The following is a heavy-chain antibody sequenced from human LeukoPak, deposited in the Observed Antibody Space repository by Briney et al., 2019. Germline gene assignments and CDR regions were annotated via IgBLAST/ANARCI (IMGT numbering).Heavy chain of an antibody. CDR1: GFPFSSYW. Sequence: GGSLRLSCAASGFPFSSYWMSWVRQPPGKGLEWVANIKQDGSDKYYVDSVKGRFTISRDNAENSLYLQLNSLRADDTAVYYCARLTGTTGFDYWGQGTLVTVSS. V-gene: IGHV3-7*01. CDR3: ARLTGTTGFDY. D-gene: IGHD1-1*01. CDR2: IKQDGSDK. J-gene: IGHJ4*02.